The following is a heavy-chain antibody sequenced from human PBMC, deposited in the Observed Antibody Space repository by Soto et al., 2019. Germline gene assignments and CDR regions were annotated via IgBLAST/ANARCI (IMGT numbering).Heavy chain of an antibody. CDR3: AADPTYYYDSSGVPAFDP. V-gene: IGHV1-58*02. J-gene: IGHJ5*02. D-gene: IGHD3-22*01. CDR1: GFTFTSSA. CDR2: IVVGSGNT. Sequence: ASVKVSCKASGFTFTSSAMQWVRQARGQRLEWIGWIVVGSGNTNYAQKFQERVTITRDMSTSTAYMELSSLRSEDTAVYYCAADPTYYYDSSGVPAFDPWGQGTLVTVSS.